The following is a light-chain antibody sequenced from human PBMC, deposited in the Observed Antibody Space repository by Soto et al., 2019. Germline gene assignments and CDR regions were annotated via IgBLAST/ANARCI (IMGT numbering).Light chain of an antibody. CDR1: QSVSSY. CDR2: DAS. J-gene: IGKJ1*01. CDR3: QQRGNWPLT. V-gene: IGKV3-11*01. Sequence: EIVLTQSPATLSLSPGERATLSCRASQSVSSYLAWYQQKPGQAPRLLIYDASNRATGIPARFSGSGSGTDFTLTISSLGPEDFAVYYCQQRGNWPLTFGQGTKVEI.